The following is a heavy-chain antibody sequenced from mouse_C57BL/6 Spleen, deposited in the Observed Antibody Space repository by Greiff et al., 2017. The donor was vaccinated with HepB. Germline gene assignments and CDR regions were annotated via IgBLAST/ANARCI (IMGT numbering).Heavy chain of an antibody. V-gene: IGHV6-6*01. CDR1: GFTFNDAW. D-gene: IGHD4-1*01. Sequence: EVMLVESGGGLVQPGGSMKLSCAASGFTFNDAWMDWVRQSPEKGLEWVAEIRNKANNHATYYAESVKGRLTISRDDSKSSVYLQLNSLRAEDTGIYYCTRWANWVYWYFDVWGTGTTVTVSS. J-gene: IGHJ1*03. CDR2: IRNKANNHAT. CDR3: TRWANWVYWYFDV.